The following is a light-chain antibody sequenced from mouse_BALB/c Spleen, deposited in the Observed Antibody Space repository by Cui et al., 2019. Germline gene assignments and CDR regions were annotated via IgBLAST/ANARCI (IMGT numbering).Light chain of an antibody. CDR3: QQRSSNPPT. J-gene: IGKJ2*01. CDR1: SSVSY. Sequence: QIVLTQSPALMSASPGEKVTMTCSASSSVSYMYWYQQKPRSSPKPWIYLTSNLASGVPARFSGSWSGTSYSLTISSMEAEDAATYYCQQRSSNPPTFGGGTKLEIK. CDR2: LTS. V-gene: IGKV4-68*01.